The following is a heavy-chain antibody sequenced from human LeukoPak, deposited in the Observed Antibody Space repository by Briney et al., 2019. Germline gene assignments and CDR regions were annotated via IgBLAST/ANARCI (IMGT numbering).Heavy chain of an antibody. Sequence: GGSLRLSCAASGFTFSSYWMYWVRHAPGKGLVWVSRINMDGFSISYADSVKGRFTISRDNSKNTLYLQMNSLRAEDTAVYYCAKDETSIAVAGPFHYWGQGTLVTVSS. D-gene: IGHD6-13*01. J-gene: IGHJ4*02. CDR2: INMDGFSI. CDR3: AKDETSIAVAGPFHY. CDR1: GFTFSSYW. V-gene: IGHV3-74*01.